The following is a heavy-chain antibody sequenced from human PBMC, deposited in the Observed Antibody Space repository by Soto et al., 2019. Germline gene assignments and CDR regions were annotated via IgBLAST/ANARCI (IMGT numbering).Heavy chain of an antibody. V-gene: IGHV3-33*01. CDR3: ARDPEITIFGVVIGGAYNWCDP. Sequence: QVQLVESGGGVVQPGRSLRLSCAASGFTFSSYGMHWVRQAPGKGLEWVAVIWYDGSNKYYADSVKGRFTISRDNSKKTLYMQMNSLRAEDTAVYYCARDPEITIFGVVIGGAYNWCDPWGQGTLVPVSS. CDR1: GFTFSSYG. D-gene: IGHD3-3*01. J-gene: IGHJ5*02. CDR2: IWYDGSNK.